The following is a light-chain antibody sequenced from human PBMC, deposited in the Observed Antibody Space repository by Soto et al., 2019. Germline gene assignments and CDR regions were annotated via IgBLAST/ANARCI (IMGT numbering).Light chain of an antibody. V-gene: IGKV1-5*01. CDR3: QQYSSSSIT. CDR1: ESISRK. CDR2: DVS. Sequence: DIQMTQSPSTLSASVGDRVTISCRARESISRKVAWYQQKPGKAPKLLIYDVSSVESGVTSRFSGSGSGTEFTLTISSLQPDDFATYYCQQYSSSSITFGQGTRLEIE. J-gene: IGKJ5*01.